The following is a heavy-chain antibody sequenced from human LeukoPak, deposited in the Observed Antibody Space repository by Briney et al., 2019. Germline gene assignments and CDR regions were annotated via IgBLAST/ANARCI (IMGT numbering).Heavy chain of an antibody. CDR2: INWNGGST. CDR1: GFTFDDYG. D-gene: IGHD4-17*01. CDR3: AREDGCGDYIPEYYFDY. J-gene: IGHJ4*02. Sequence: GGSLRLSCAASGFTFDDYGMSWVRQAPGKGLEWVSGINWNGGSTGYADSVKGRFTISRDNAKNSLYLQMNSLRAEDTALYYCAREDGCGDYIPEYYFDYWGQGTLVTVSS. V-gene: IGHV3-20*04.